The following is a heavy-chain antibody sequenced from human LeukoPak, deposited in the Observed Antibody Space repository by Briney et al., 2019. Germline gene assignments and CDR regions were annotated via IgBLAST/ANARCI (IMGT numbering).Heavy chain of an antibody. CDR1: GGSISSYY. V-gene: IGHV4-59*08. Sequence: SETLSLTCTVSGGSISSYYWSWIRQPPGKGLEWIGYIYYSGSTSYNPSLKRRVTISIDTPKNQFSLKLSSVTAADTALYYCGRHHLYQGHGYNYVDYCGQGTLVTVSS. CDR3: GRHHLYQGHGYNYVDY. CDR2: IYYSGST. J-gene: IGHJ4*02. D-gene: IGHD5-24*01.